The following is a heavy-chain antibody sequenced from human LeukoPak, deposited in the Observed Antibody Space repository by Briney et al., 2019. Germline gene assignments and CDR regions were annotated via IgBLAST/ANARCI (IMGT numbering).Heavy chain of an antibody. Sequence: ASVKVSCKASGGTFSSYAISWVRQAPGQGLEWMGGIIPIFGTANYAQKFQGRVTITADKSTSTAYMELSSLRSEDTAVYYCARTRPMTTVTYHFDYWGQGTLVTVSS. CDR3: ARTRPMTTVTYHFDY. CDR2: IIPIFGTA. D-gene: IGHD4-17*01. CDR1: GGTFSSYA. V-gene: IGHV1-69*06. J-gene: IGHJ4*02.